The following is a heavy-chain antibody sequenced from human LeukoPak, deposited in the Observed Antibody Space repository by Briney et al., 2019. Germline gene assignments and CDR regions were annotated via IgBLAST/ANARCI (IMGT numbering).Heavy chain of an antibody. Sequence: GGSLRLSCAASGFTVSSNYMSWVRQAPGKGLEWVSLIYSGGSTYYADSVKGRFTISRDNSKNTLYLQMNSLRAEDTAVYYCAKGGIAVAPLDYWGQGTLVTVSS. CDR3: AKGGIAVAPLDY. V-gene: IGHV3-53*01. J-gene: IGHJ4*02. D-gene: IGHD6-19*01. CDR1: GFTVSSNY. CDR2: IYSGGST.